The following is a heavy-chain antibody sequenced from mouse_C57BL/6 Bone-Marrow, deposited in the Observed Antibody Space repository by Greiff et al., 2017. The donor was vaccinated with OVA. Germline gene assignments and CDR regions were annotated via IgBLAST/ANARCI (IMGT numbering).Heavy chain of an antibody. V-gene: IGHV5-15*04. CDR3: ARRKRYYAMDY. CDR1: GFTFSDYG. Sequence: EVMLVESGGGLVQPGGSLKLSCAASGFTFSDYGMAWVRQAPRKGPEWVAFISNLAYSIYYADTVTGRFPISRENAKNTLYLEMSSLRSEDTAMYYCARRKRYYAMDYWGQGTSVTVAS. CDR2: ISNLAYSI. J-gene: IGHJ4*01.